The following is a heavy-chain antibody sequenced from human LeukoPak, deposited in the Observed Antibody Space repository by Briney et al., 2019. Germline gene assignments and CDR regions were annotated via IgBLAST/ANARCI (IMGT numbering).Heavy chain of an antibody. CDR1: GFTFSSYN. D-gene: IGHD2-8*02. CDR2: ISSSSRTI. Sequence: GGSLRLSCAASGFTFSSYNMNWVRQAPGKGLEWVSHISSSSRTIYYADSVKGRFTISRDNAKNSLYLQMNNLRDEDTAVYYCAREGVPGGFDIWGRGTMATVSS. V-gene: IGHV3-48*02. J-gene: IGHJ3*02. CDR3: AREGVPGGFDI.